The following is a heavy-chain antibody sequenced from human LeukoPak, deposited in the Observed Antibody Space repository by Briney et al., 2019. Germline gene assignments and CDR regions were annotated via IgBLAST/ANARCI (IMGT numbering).Heavy chain of an antibody. CDR2: ISSSSSYI. V-gene: IGHV3-21*01. CDR3: ARRASSSWSFDY. D-gene: IGHD6-13*01. Sequence: SGGSLRLSRAASGFTFSSYSMNWVRQAPGKGLEWVSSISSSSSYIYYADSVKGRFTISRDNAKNSLYLQMNSLRAEDTAVYYCARRASSSWSFDYWGQGTLVTVSS. CDR1: GFTFSSYS. J-gene: IGHJ4*02.